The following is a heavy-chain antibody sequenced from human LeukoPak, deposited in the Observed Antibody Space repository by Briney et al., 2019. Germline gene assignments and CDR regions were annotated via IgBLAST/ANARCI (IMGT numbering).Heavy chain of an antibody. J-gene: IGHJ5*02. D-gene: IGHD3-16*01. Sequence: GGSLRLSCAASGFTLSSYAMSWFRQAPGKGLQWIGFIRSSGTTQYAASVKGRFTISRDDSKSIAYLQMNSLKTEDTAVYYCTRDRFYVWFDPWGQGTLVTVSS. CDR1: GFTLSSYA. V-gene: IGHV3-49*03. CDR2: IRSSGTT. CDR3: TRDRFYVWFDP.